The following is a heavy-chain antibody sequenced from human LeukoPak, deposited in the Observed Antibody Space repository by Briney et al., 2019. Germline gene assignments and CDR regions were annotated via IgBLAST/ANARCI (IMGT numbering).Heavy chain of an antibody. CDR2: IYSGGST. CDR3: AREVLVGATTYAFDI. D-gene: IGHD1-26*01. Sequence: GALRLSCAASGFTVSSNYMSWVRQAPGKGLEWVSVIYSGGSTYYADSVMGRFTISRHNSKNTLYLQMNSLRAEDTAVYYCAREVLVGATTYAFDIWGQGTMDTVSS. J-gene: IGHJ3*02. V-gene: IGHV3-53*04. CDR1: GFTVSSNY.